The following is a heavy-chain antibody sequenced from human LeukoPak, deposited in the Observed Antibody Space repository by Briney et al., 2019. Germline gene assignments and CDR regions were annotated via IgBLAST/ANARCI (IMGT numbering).Heavy chain of an antibody. J-gene: IGHJ4*02. D-gene: IGHD1-14*01. CDR1: GGSISTSSYY. V-gene: IGHV4-39*07. Sequence: SETLSLTCTVSGGSISTSSYYWGWVRQPPGKGLEWIGNIFYSGSTYYSPSLKSRVTISLDTSRNQFSLKLNSVTAADTAVYYCARGPGAWGQGTLVTVSS. CDR2: IFYSGST. CDR3: ARGPGA.